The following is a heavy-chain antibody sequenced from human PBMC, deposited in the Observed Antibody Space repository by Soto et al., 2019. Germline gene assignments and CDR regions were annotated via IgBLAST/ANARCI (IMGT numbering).Heavy chain of an antibody. CDR2: IYPGDSEI. Sequence: DVQLVQSGAELKKPGESLRISCKGSGYSFTSYWIGWVRQMPNKGLEWMGIIYPGDSEIRYRPSFEGQVTISADKSISTAYLQLSSLEASDPAMYYCARHSEDTVTPDFWGQGNLVTVSS. J-gene: IGHJ4*02. D-gene: IGHD4-17*01. CDR1: GYSFTSYW. V-gene: IGHV5-51*01. CDR3: ARHSEDTVTPDF.